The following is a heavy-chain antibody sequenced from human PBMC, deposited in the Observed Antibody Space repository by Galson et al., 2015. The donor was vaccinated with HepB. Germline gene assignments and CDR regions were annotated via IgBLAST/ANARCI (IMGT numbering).Heavy chain of an antibody. J-gene: IGHJ4*02. Sequence: SLRLSCAASGFTFSTYWMSWVRQAPGKGLEWVANIKEDESQKYYVDSVKGRFTISRDNAKNSVYLQMNSLRAEDTAMYYCARGEITVGGLIVIGSFEYWGQGTLVTVTS. CDR1: GFTFSTYW. D-gene: IGHD3-16*02. CDR2: IKEDESQK. V-gene: IGHV3-7*01. CDR3: ARGEITVGGLIVIGSFEY.